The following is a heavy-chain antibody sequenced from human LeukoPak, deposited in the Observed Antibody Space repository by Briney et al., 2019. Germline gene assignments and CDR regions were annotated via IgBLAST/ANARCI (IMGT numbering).Heavy chain of an antibody. CDR1: GFTFDDYA. D-gene: IGHD5-18*01. J-gene: IGHJ5*02. CDR2: ISWNSGSI. CDR3: ARDRGGYSRVDFDG. Sequence: GGSLRLSCAASGFTFDDYAMHWVRQAPGKGLEWVSGISWNSGSIGYADSVKGRFTISRDNAKNSLYLQMNSLRAEDTALYYCARDRGGYSRVDFDGWGQGIPVT. V-gene: IGHV3-9*01.